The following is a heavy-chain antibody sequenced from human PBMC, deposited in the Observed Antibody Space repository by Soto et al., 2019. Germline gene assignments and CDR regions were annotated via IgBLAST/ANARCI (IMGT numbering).Heavy chain of an antibody. V-gene: IGHV2-5*02. CDR2: IYWDDDK. CDR1: GFSLSTSGVG. D-gene: IGHD5-12*01. Sequence: QITLKESGPTLVKPTQTLTLTCTFSGFSLSTSGVGVGWIRQPPGKALEWLALIYWDDDKRYSPSLKSRLTITKDTSKNQVVLTMTNIDPVDTATYYCAHKRGYSGYVVFDYWGQGTLVTVSS. J-gene: IGHJ4*02. CDR3: AHKRGYSGYVVFDY.